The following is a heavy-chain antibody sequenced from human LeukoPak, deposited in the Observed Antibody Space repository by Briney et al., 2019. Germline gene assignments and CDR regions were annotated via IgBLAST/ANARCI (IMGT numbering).Heavy chain of an antibody. J-gene: IGHJ4*02. CDR2: ISSSSSYI. CDR1: GFTFSSYS. V-gene: IGHV3-21*01. Sequence: GGPLRLSCAASGFTFSSYSMNWVRQAPGKGLEWVSSISSSSSYIYYADSVKGRFTISRDNAKNSLYLQMNSLRAEDTAVYYCARDPGRGIVVVPAANPTNYWGQGTLVTVSS. D-gene: IGHD2-2*01. CDR3: ARDPGRGIVVVPAANPTNY.